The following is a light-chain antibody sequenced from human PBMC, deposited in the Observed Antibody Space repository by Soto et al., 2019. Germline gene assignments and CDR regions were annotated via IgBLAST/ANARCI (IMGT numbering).Light chain of an antibody. CDR2: GAS. CDR3: QQYKNWLTWT. V-gene: IGKV3-15*01. CDR1: QSVSSS. J-gene: IGKJ1*01. Sequence: EIVMTQSPATLSVSLGERATLSCRASQSVSSSLAWYQHKPGQAPRLLIYGASTRATGIPARFSGSGSGTEFTLTISSLQSEDLAVYYCQQYKNWLTWTFGQGTKVEI.